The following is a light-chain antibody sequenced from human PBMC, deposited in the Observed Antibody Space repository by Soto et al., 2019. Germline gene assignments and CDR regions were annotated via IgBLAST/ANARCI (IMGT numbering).Light chain of an antibody. V-gene: IGKV3-20*01. CDR2: AAS. J-gene: IGKJ4*01. CDR1: QSVSSSY. CDR3: QYYGSAPLT. Sequence: EIVLTQSPGTLSLSPGERATLSCRASQSVSSSYLAWYQQKPGQAPRLLIYAASSRATGIPDRFSGSGSGTDFTLAIRRLEPEDFAVYYCQYYGSAPLTFGGGTKVDIK.